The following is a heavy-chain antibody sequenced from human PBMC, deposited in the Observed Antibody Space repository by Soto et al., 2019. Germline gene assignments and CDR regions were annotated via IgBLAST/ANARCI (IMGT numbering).Heavy chain of an antibody. CDR2: ISPYNDQT. V-gene: IGHV1-18*01. J-gene: IGHJ6*02. D-gene: IGHD3-16*01. CDR3: ARGGYYDTVWGKLSHDGLDV. Sequence: QVQLVQSASEVMKPGASVKVSCKASGYTFIRYGITWVRQAPGQRLEWMGWISPYNDQTIYAQKLQGRVTMTADTSTRTDYMQVRSLKADDTAVYYCARGGYYDTVWGKLSHDGLDVWGQGTSVTVSS. CDR1: GYTFIRYG.